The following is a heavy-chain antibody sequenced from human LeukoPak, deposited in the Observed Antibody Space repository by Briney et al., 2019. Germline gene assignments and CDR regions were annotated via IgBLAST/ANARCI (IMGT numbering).Heavy chain of an antibody. CDR2: IYYSGST. Sequence: PSETLSLTCTVSGGSISSYYWSWIRQPPGKGLEWIGYIYYSGSTNYNPSLESRVTISVDTSKNQFSLKLRSVTAADSAMYYCARDKFGEAHFDYWGQGTRVTVSS. CDR1: GGSISSYY. V-gene: IGHV4-59*01. D-gene: IGHD3-10*01. CDR3: ARDKFGEAHFDY. J-gene: IGHJ4*02.